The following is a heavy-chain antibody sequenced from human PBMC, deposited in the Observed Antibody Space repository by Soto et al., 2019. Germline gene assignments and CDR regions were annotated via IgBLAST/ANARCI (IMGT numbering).Heavy chain of an antibody. Sequence: PSETLSLTCTVSDGSVSSGNYYWTWIRQPPGKGLEWIGYIYSSGTTLYNPSLKSRVSISVDRSMNQFSLKLSSVTVADTAVYYCARDSLALFDSWGQGTVVTVSS. J-gene: IGHJ4*02. CDR2: IYSSGTT. D-gene: IGHD5-12*01. CDR3: ARDSLALFDS. V-gene: IGHV4-61*01. CDR1: DGSVSSGNYY.